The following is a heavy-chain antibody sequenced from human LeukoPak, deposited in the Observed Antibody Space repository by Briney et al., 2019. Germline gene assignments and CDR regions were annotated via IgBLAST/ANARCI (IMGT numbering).Heavy chain of an antibody. D-gene: IGHD3-10*01. J-gene: IGHJ6*02. CDR2: ISYDGTNK. CDR3: AKAVGFGEAYGMDV. Sequence: PGGSLRLSCAASGFTFSSYGMHWVRQGPGKGLKWVAIISYDGTNKYYADSVKGRFSISRDNSKNTLYLQMNSLRPEDTAVYYCAKAVGFGEAYGMDVWGQGTTVTVSS. V-gene: IGHV3-30*02. CDR1: GFTFSSYG.